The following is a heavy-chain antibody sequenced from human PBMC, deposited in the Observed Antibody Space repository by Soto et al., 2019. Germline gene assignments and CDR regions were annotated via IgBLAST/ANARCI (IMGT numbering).Heavy chain of an antibody. V-gene: IGHV1-3*01. CDR1: GYTFVDYA. D-gene: IGHD5-12*01. CDR2: MNPNTGNI. Sequence: QVQLVQSGAEVKRPGASVKVSCRASGYTFVDYALHWVRQAPGQGLVWVGWMNPNTGNIKYSHKFEDRVSITRDTVTSTAYMELRGLRSEDTAVYFCTREAIVAENWFDPWGQGTLVTVSS. CDR3: TREAIVAENWFDP. J-gene: IGHJ5*02.